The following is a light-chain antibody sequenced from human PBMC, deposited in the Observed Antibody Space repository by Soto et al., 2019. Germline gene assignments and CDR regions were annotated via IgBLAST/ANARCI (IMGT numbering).Light chain of an antibody. V-gene: IGKV3-20*01. Sequence: EIVLTQYPGPLSLSPGERSTLSCMASQSVSNNYLAWYQQKPGQAPRLLIYGASNRATGIPDRFSGSGSGTDFTLTISRLEPEDFAVYYCQQYGSSGTFGQGTKVDIK. CDR1: QSVSNNY. CDR3: QQYGSSGT. CDR2: GAS. J-gene: IGKJ1*01.